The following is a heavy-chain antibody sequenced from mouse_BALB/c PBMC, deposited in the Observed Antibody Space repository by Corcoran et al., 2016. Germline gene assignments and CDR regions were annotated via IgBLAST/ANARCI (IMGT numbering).Heavy chain of an antibody. CDR3: APKGYYYGSSGGAY. J-gene: IGHJ3*01. CDR1: GYTFTDYS. D-gene: IGHD1-1*01. CDR2: INTETGEP. Sequence: QIQLVQSGPELKKPGETVKISCKASGYTFTDYSMHWVKQAPGKGLKWMGWINTETGEPTYADDFKGRFAFSLETSASTAYLQINNLKNEDTATYFCAPKGYYYGSSGGAYWGQGTLVTVSA. V-gene: IGHV9-2-1*01.